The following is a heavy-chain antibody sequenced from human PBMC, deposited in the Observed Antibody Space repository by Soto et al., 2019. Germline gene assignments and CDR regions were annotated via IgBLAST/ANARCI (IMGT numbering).Heavy chain of an antibody. V-gene: IGHV1-2*02. D-gene: IGHD3-3*01. J-gene: IGHJ5*02. CDR1: GYTFTGYY. CDR2: INPNSGGT. Sequence: ASVEVSCKASGYTFTGYYMHWVRQAPGQGLEWMGWINPNSGGTNYAQKFQGRVTMTRDTSISTAYMELSRLRSDDTAVYYCARGALVRRILEWLLTGPRGQGTLVTVSS. CDR3: ARGALVRRILEWLLTGP.